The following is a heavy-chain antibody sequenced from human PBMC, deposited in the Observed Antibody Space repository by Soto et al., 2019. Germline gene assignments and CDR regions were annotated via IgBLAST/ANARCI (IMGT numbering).Heavy chain of an antibody. CDR3: ARRELEQPTNWFDP. CDR2: ISAYNGNT. CDR1: GYTFTSYC. D-gene: IGHD1-1*01. V-gene: IGHV1-18*04. J-gene: IGHJ5*02. Sequence: ASVKGSCKASGYTFTSYCISWVRQAPGQGLEWMGWISAYNGNTNYAQKLQGRVTMTTDTSTSTAYMELRSLRSDDTAVYYCARRELEQPTNWFDPWGQGTLVTVSS.